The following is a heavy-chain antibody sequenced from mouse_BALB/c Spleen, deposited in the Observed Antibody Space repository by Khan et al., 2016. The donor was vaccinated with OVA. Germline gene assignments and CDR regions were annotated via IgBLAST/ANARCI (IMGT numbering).Heavy chain of an antibody. CDR2: ISPGSGDT. D-gene: IGHD1-2*01. CDR3: ARRNYCGYTFAY. J-gene: IGHJ3*01. V-gene: IGHV1-77*01. CDR1: GYTFTDYY. Sequence: QLQQPGAELARPGASVKLSCKASGYTFTDYYINWVKQRTGQGLEGIGEISPGSGDTYYNERFKGKATLPADKSSSTAYMQLSSLTSEASAVYFCARRNYCGYTFAYWGQGTLVTVSA.